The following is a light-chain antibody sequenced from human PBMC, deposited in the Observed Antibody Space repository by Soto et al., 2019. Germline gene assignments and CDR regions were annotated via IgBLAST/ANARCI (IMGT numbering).Light chain of an antibody. Sequence: QSVLTQSPSASGTPGQRVSISCSGSTSNIGTNTVSWYQHVPGTAPKLLIYSNDQRPSAVPGRFSGSKSGTSASLAISGLRSEDEADYYCAAWDDSLSGPVFGGGTKLTVL. V-gene: IGLV1-44*01. CDR1: TSNIGTNT. CDR2: SND. J-gene: IGLJ2*01. CDR3: AAWDDSLSGPV.